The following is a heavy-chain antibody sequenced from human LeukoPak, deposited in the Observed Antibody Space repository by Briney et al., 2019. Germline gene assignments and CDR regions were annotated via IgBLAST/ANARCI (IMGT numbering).Heavy chain of an antibody. V-gene: IGHV1-69*02. CDR3: ARGGYSSSSYWFDP. Sequence: ASVKVSCKASGGTFSSYTISWVRQAPGQGLEWMGRIIPILGIANYAQKFQGRATITADKSTSTAYMELSSLRSEDTAVYYCARGGYSSSSYWFDPWGQGTLVTVSS. CDR2: IIPILGIA. D-gene: IGHD6-6*01. J-gene: IGHJ5*02. CDR1: GGTFSSYT.